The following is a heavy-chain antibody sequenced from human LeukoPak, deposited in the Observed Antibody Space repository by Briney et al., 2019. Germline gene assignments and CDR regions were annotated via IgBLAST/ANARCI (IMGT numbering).Heavy chain of an antibody. CDR3: AKGYWGSLFFDY. V-gene: IGHV3-30*18. D-gene: IGHD7-27*01. CDR1: VFTFSSYG. J-gene: IGHJ4*02. Sequence: PGRSLRLSCAASVFTFSSYGMHWVRQSPGKGLVWVAVISYDGSNKYYADSVKGRFTISRDNSKNTLYLQMNSLRAEDTAVYYCAKGYWGSLFFDYWGQGTLVTVSS. CDR2: ISYDGSNK.